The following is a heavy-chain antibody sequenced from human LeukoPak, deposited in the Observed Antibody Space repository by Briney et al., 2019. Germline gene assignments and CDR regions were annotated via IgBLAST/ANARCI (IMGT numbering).Heavy chain of an antibody. CDR1: GFTFSSYW. CDR2: INSDGSST. D-gene: IGHD6-19*01. CDR3: ARDPSGWYYFDY. J-gene: IGHJ4*02. Sequence: SGGSLRLSCAASGFTFSSYWMHWVRQAPGKGLVWVSRINSDGSSTSYADSVKGRSTISRDNAKNTLYLQMNSLRAEDTAVYYCARDPSGWYYFDYWGQGTLVTVSS. V-gene: IGHV3-74*01.